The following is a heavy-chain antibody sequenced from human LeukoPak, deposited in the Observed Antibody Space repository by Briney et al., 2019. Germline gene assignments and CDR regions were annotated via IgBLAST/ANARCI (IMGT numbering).Heavy chain of an antibody. V-gene: IGHV3-48*03. Sequence: GGSLRLSCAASGFTFSSYEMNWVRQAPGKGLEWVSYISSSGSTIYYADSVKGRFTISRDNAKNSLYPQMNSLRAEDTAVYYCARYCTNGVCYRYFDYWGQGTLVTVSS. D-gene: IGHD2-8*01. CDR2: ISSSGSTI. CDR1: GFTFSSYE. CDR3: ARYCTNGVCYRYFDY. J-gene: IGHJ4*02.